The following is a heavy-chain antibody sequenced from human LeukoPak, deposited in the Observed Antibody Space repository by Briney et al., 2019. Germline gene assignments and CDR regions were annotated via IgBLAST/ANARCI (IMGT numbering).Heavy chain of an antibody. V-gene: IGHV4-39*01. Sequence: SETLSLTCTVSGGSISSSSYYWGWIRQPPGKGLEWIGSIYYSGSTYYNPSLKSRVTISVDTSKNQFSLKLSSVTAADTAVYCCARRVGDYYGSGSFPRFDPWGQGTLVTVSS. D-gene: IGHD3-10*01. CDR2: IYYSGST. CDR1: GGSISSSSYY. J-gene: IGHJ5*02. CDR3: ARRVGDYYGSGSFPRFDP.